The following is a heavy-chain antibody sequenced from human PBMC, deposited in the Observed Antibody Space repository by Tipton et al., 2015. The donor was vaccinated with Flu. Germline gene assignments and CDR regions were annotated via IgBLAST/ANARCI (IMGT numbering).Heavy chain of an antibody. CDR2: IYISGFT. J-gene: IGHJ3*02. Sequence: TLSLTCTVSGGSISTYYWDWIRQPAGKGLEWIGRIYISGFTNYNPSLESRVTMSVDTSKNQFFLKLSSVTAADTAMYYCARSTEYYDTTSPEGAFDIWGQGTMVTVSS. V-gene: IGHV4-4*07. D-gene: IGHD3-22*01. CDR1: GGSISTYY. CDR3: ARSTEYYDTTSPEGAFDI.